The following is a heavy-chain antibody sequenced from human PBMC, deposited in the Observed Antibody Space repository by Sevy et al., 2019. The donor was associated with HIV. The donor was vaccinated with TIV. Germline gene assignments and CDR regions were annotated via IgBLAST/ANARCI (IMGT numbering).Heavy chain of an antibody. D-gene: IGHD5-18*01. CDR1: GFTFSSYA. V-gene: IGHV3-30-3*01. Sequence: GGSLRLSCAASGFTFSSYAMHWVRQAPGKGLEWVAVISYDGSNKYYADSVKGRFTISRHNSKNTLYLQMNSLRAEDTAVYYCARDWFGRGYSYTHGMDVWGQGTTVTVSS. CDR2: ISYDGSNK. CDR3: ARDWFGRGYSYTHGMDV. J-gene: IGHJ6*02.